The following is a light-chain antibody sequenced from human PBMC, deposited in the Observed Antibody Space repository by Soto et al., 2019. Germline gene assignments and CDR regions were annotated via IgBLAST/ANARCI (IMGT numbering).Light chain of an antibody. Sequence: EIQMTQSPSTLSASVGDRVTITCRASQSISSWLAWYQQKPGKAPKLLIYKASGLERGVSSRFSVSGSGTDFTLPISSLQPDDFATYCCQKYKGYPLSFGGGTKVEIK. J-gene: IGKJ4*01. CDR2: KAS. CDR3: QKYKGYPLS. CDR1: QSISSW. V-gene: IGKV1-5*03.